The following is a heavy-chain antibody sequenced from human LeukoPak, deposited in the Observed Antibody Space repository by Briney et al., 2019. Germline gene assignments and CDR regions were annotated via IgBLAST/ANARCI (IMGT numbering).Heavy chain of an antibody. D-gene: IGHD1-26*01. Sequence: SETLSLTCTVSSDSISGYYWSWVRQPPGKGLEWIGYISYSGSTNYNPSLKSRVTISVDTSKNQFSLKLSSVTAADTAVYYCARRGSGSYSFDYWGQGTLVTVSS. CDR3: ARRGSGSYSFDY. CDR1: SDSISGYY. CDR2: ISYSGST. J-gene: IGHJ4*02. V-gene: IGHV4-59*08.